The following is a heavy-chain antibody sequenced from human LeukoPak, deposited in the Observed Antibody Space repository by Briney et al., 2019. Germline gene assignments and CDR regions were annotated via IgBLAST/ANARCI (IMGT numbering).Heavy chain of an antibody. J-gene: IGHJ4*02. V-gene: IGHV3-23*01. CDR2: LSGSGAGT. D-gene: IGHD3-10*01. CDR3: AKEPYYGSGSSFDY. CDR1: GFTFSDYA. Sequence: GGSLRLSRAASGFTFSDYALGWVRQAPGRGLEWVATLSGSGAGTYYSDSVQGRFTISRDNSKNTLYLQMNSLRAEDTAVYYCAKEPYYGSGSSFDYWGQGTLVTVSS.